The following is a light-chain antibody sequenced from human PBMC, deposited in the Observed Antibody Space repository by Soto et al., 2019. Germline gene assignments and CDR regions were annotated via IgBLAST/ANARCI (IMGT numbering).Light chain of an antibody. CDR1: SSDVGSFNS. CDR3: SSYAGSYSYV. Sequence: QSVLTQPPSASGSPGQSVTISCTGTSSDVGSFNSVSWYQQHPGKAPKLMISEVGKRPSGVPDRFSGSKSGNTASLTVSGLQAEDEDDYYCSSYAGSYSYVFGTGTKSPS. J-gene: IGLJ1*01. CDR2: EVG. V-gene: IGLV2-8*01.